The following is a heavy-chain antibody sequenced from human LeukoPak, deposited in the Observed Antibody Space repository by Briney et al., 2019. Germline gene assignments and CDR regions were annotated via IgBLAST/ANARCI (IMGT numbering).Heavy chain of an antibody. CDR3: VRFGLTSSLDY. Sequence: GASVKVSCKASGGTFSSHTISWVRQVPGKGLEWMGLIYPGDSDTRYSPSFQGQVTFSVDASISTAYLQLSGLRASDTAIYYCVRFGLTSSLDYWGQGTLVTVSS. V-gene: IGHV5-51*01. J-gene: IGHJ4*02. CDR2: IYPGDSDT. D-gene: IGHD6-13*01. CDR1: GGTFSSHT.